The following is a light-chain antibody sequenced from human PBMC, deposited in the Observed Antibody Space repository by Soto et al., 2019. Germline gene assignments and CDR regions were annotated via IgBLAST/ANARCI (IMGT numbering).Light chain of an antibody. Sequence: DIQMTQSPSSLSASPGDRIIIICRASQGIRNELGWYQHKPGKAPKRLIYGASSLQSGVPSRFSGSGYGTEFTLTISSLQPEDFATYYCLQHNSYPNTFGPGTKVDIK. CDR3: LQHNSYPNT. J-gene: IGKJ3*01. CDR1: QGIRNE. CDR2: GAS. V-gene: IGKV1-17*01.